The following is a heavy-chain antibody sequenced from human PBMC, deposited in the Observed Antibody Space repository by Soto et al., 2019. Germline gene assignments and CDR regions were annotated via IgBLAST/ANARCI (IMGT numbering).Heavy chain of an antibody. Sequence: LRLSCEASGFSFSDDWMHWVRQAPGKGLVWVSSVSSVGSTTDYADSVKGRFTISRDNAKNTLYLQMNSLGAEDTAVYYCVRGKYSGRYFFDYWGQGTLVTVSS. CDR1: GFSFSDDW. D-gene: IGHD1-26*01. J-gene: IGHJ4*02. V-gene: IGHV3-74*01. CDR3: VRGKYSGRYFFDY. CDR2: VSSVGSTT.